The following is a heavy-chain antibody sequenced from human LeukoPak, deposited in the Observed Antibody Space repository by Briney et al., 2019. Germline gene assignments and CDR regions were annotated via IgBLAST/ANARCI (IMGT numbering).Heavy chain of an antibody. V-gene: IGHV1-24*01. D-gene: IGHD1-26*01. CDR2: FDPEDGET. J-gene: IGHJ3*02. CDR1: GYTLTELS. CDR3: ATAASGSYYHRDAFDI. Sequence: GSSVKVSCKVSGYTLTELSMHWVRQAPGKGLEWMGGFDPEDGETIYAQKFQGRVTMTEDTSTDTAYMELSSLRSEDTAVYYCATAASGSYYHRDAFDIWGQGTMVTVSS.